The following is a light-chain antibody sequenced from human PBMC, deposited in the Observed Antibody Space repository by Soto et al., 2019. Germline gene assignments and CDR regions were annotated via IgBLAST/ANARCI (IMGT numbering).Light chain of an antibody. J-gene: IGLJ3*02. CDR2: DTR. Sequence: QTVVTQEPSLTVSPGGTVTLTCGSSTGTVTTYHFPYWFQQKPGQAPTALIFDTRNRHSWTPARFSGSLLGGKAALTLSGAEPEDEADYYCLLYYDTIRVFGGRTKVTVL. V-gene: IGLV7-46*01. CDR3: LLYYDTIRV. CDR1: TGTVTTYHF.